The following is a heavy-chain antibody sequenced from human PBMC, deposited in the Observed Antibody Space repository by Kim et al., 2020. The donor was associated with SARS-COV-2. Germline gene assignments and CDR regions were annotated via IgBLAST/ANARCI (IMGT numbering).Heavy chain of an antibody. CDR1: GGSISSYY. J-gene: IGHJ5*02. D-gene: IGHD5-12*01. CDR3: ARHVPPLYSGYVVS. Sequence: SETLSLTCTVSGGSISSYYWSWIRQPPGKGLEWIGYIYYSGSTNYNPSLKSRVTISVDTSKNQFSLKLSSVTAADTAVYYCARHVPPLYSGYVVSWGQGTLVTVSS. V-gene: IGHV4-59*08. CDR2: IYYSGST.